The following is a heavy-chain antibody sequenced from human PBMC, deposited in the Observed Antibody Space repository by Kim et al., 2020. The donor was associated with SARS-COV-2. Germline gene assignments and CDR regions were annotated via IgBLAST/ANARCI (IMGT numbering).Heavy chain of an antibody. CDR3: TRGGYDSSGYYYGIDY. V-gene: IGHV3-49*02. D-gene: IGHD3-22*01. Sequence: SVKGRFTISRDDSKSIAYLQMNSLKTEDTAVYYCTRGGYDSSGYYYGIDYWGQGTLVTVSS. J-gene: IGHJ4*02.